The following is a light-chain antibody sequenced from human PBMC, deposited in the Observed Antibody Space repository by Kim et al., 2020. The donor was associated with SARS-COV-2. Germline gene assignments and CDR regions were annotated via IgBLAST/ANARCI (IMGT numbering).Light chain of an antibody. V-gene: IGLV3-19*01. CDR1: SLRGRY. Sequence: AFGQPVRSIRQRGSLRGRYATCYHQKPGQAPILVVYANNDRPSASPARFSGSTSGDTASLTITGAQAEDEADYYCSSQGTTSNYRMFGGGTKVTVL. CDR3: SSQGTTSNYRM. J-gene: IGLJ3*02. CDR2: ANN.